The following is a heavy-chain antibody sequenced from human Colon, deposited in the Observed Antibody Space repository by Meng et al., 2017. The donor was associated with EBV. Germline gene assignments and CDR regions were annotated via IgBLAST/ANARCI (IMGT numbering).Heavy chain of an antibody. V-gene: IGHV4-34*01. D-gene: IGHD3-10*01. CDR1: GGSVLDYS. CDR2: IDHRGNT. J-gene: IGHJ5*02. Sequence: QGQLQQWGEGRLKPSETLSRICASYGGSVLDYSWTWIRHPPGKGLEWIGEIDHRGNTKYNPSLKSRVTISLDTSKKQFSLKVSSVTAADSAVYYCARRGPSGNFSPWSQGALVTVSS. CDR3: ARRGPSGNFSP.